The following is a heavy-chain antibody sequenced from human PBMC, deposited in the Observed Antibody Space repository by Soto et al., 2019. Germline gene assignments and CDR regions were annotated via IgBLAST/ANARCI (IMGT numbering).Heavy chain of an antibody. V-gene: IGHV5-10-1*01. Sequence: GESLKISCKGSGYSFTSYWISWVRQMPGKGLEWMGRIDPSDSYTNYSPSFQGHVTISADKSISTAYLQWSSLKASDTAMYYCARPQYSSSSGPYYYYGMDVWGQGATVTVSS. CDR1: GYSFTSYW. J-gene: IGHJ6*02. CDR2: IDPSDSYT. CDR3: ARPQYSSSSGPYYYYGMDV. D-gene: IGHD6-6*01.